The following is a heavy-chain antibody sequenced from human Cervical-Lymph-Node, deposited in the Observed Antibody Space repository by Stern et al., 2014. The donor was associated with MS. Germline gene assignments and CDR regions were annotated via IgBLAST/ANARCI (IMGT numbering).Heavy chain of an antibody. V-gene: IGHV2-70*04. J-gene: IGHJ3*02. CDR2: IDWNDEK. CDR3: ARIPSTLGAFDI. Sequence: QVTLRESGPALVKPTQTLTLTCTFSGFSLSTSESRVGWIRQPPGKALEWLARIDWNDEKFYSTSLKTILTISKDTSKNQVVLTMTNMDPVDTATYYCARIPSTLGAFDIWGQGTMVTVSS. CDR1: GFSLSTSESR. D-gene: IGHD7-27*01.